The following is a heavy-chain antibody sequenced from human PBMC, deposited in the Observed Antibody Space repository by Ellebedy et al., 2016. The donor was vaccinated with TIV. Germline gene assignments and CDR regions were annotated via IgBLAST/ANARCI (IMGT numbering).Heavy chain of an antibody. CDR1: GFTFSHYN. CDR2: IRSTGSDK. CDR3: ARGSSTPDY. Sequence: PGGSLRLSCAASGFTFSHYNMNWVRQSPGKGLEWVSSIRSTGSDKYYAESVKGRFTISRDNAQNTLFLQMNSLRVEDTAVYYCARGSSTPDYWGQGTLVIVSS. D-gene: IGHD2-15*01. V-gene: IGHV3-21*06. J-gene: IGHJ4*02.